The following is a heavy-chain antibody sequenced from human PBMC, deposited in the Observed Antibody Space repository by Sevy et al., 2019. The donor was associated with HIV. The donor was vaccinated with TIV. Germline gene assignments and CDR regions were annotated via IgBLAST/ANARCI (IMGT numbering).Heavy chain of an antibody. CDR1: GFTFSTYS. CDR2: IWFDGSNK. CDR3: AKAVADSNYYYGLDV. Sequence: LSLTCAASGFTFSTYSMHWVRQAPGKGLEWVALIWFDGSNKYYADSVKGRFTISRDNSKNTLYLQMNSLRAEDTAVYYCAKAVADSNYYYGLDVWGQGTTVTVSS. V-gene: IGHV3-33*06. D-gene: IGHD6-19*01. J-gene: IGHJ6*02.